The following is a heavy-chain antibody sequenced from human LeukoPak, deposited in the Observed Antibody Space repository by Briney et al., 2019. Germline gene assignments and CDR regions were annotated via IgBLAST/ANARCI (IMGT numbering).Heavy chain of an antibody. V-gene: IGHV4-31*03. CDR1: GGSISSAGYY. CDR2: IYFSGST. J-gene: IGHJ4*02. D-gene: IGHD3-10*01. CDR3: ASEGDGSLKFDY. Sequence: SETLSLTCTVSGGSISSAGYYWSWIRQHPGKGLEWIGYIYFSGSTFYNPSLRSRLTISVDTSKNQFSLKVRSVTAADTAVYYCASEGDGSLKFDYWGQGTLVTVSS.